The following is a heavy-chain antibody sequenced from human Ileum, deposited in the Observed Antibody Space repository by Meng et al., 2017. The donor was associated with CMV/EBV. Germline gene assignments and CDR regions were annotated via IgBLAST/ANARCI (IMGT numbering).Heavy chain of an antibody. J-gene: IGHJ6*02. CDR2: ISYDASLK. Sequence: GGSLRLSCAASGFTFSNYAIHWVRQAPGKGLEWVAVISYDASLKYYADSVKGRFAISRDNSKNTVYLQMISLRAEDAAVYYCARHSVLVTNYYYYGVDVWGQGTTVTVSS. V-gene: IGHV3-30*09. CDR1: GFTFSNYA. D-gene: IGHD5/OR15-5a*01. CDR3: ARHSVLVTNYYYYGVDV.